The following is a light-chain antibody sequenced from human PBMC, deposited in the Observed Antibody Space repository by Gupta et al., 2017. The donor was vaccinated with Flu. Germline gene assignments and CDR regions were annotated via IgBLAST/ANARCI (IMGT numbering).Light chain of an antibody. V-gene: IGLV1-44*01. Sequence: QSVLTQPPSASGTPGQRVTISFYGSSSNIGSNTVNWYQQLPGTAPKLLIYSNNQRPSGVPDRFSGSKSGTSASLAISGLQSEDEADYYCAAGDDSLNGWVFGGGTKLTVL. CDR3: AAGDDSLNGWV. J-gene: IGLJ3*02. CDR1: SSNIGSNT. CDR2: SNN.